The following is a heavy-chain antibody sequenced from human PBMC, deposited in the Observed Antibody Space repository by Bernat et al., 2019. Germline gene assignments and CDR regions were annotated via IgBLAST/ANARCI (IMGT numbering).Heavy chain of an antibody. Sequence: QVQLQESGPGLVKPSQTLSLTCAVSGGSISSDDYYWTWVRQHPGKGLVWIGYIHYRGSTYNNPSLGSRVSISVDTSQNQFSLILTSVTAADTAVYYCAREPSTYNFGVVTHAALDLWGQGIMVTVSS. V-gene: IGHV4-31*11. CDR1: GGSISSDDYY. CDR3: AREPSTYNFGVVTHAALDL. CDR2: IHYRGST. D-gene: IGHD3-3*01. J-gene: IGHJ3*01.